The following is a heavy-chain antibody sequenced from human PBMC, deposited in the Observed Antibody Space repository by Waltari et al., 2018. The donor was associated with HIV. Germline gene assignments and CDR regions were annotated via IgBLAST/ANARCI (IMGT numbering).Heavy chain of an antibody. J-gene: IGHJ4*02. V-gene: IGHV3-48*01. Sequence: EVQLEESGGGFVQPGGSLRLSCAASGFRFSESDMNWVRQAPGEGLEWVSYISPIGATYYADSVRGRFTISRNTAKNSLYLQMNTLRGEDTAIYYCVGGHYQYWGQGTLVTVSS. D-gene: IGHD2-2*01. CDR1: GFRFSESD. CDR2: ISPIGAT. CDR3: VGGHYQY.